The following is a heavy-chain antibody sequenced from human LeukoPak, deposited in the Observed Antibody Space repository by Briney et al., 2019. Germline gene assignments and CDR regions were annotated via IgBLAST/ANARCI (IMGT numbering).Heavy chain of an antibody. Sequence: SVKVSCKASVGTFSSYAISWVRQAPGQGLEWMGGIMPIFVTSNYAQKFQGRVTITTDESTSTAYMELSSLRSEDTAVYYCARDKWGPVQLERRRHPTYYYYYYMDVWGKGTTVTVSS. J-gene: IGHJ6*03. D-gene: IGHD1-1*01. V-gene: IGHV1-69*05. CDR3: ARDKWGPVQLERRRHPTYYYYYYMDV. CDR2: IMPIFVTS. CDR1: VGTFSSYA.